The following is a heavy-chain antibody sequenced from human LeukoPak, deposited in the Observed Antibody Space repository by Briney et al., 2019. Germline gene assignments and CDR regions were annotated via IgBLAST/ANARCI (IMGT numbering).Heavy chain of an antibody. D-gene: IGHD6-19*01. J-gene: IGHJ6*02. CDR2: IIPIFGTA. CDR3: ARSYSSGWSLVRSYYYYGMDV. V-gene: IGHV1-69*01. Sequence: SVKVSCKASGGTFSSYAISWVRQAPGQGLEWMGGIIPIFGTANYAQKFQGRVTITADESTSTAYMELSSLRSEDTAVYYCARSYSSGWSLVRSYYYYGMDVWGQGTTVTVSS. CDR1: GGTFSSYA.